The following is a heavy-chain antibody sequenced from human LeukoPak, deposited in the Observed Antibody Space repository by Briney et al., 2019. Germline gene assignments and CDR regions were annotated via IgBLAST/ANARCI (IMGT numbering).Heavy chain of an antibody. D-gene: IGHD3-9*01. Sequence: PGGSLRLSCAASGFIVSSNYMSWVRQAPGKGLEWVSVIYSGGSTYYADSVKGRFTISRDNSKNTLYLQMNSLRAEDTAVYYCARRAASLRYFDWLTTVNDAFDIWGQGTMVTVSS. J-gene: IGHJ3*02. CDR2: IYSGGST. CDR1: GFIVSSNY. V-gene: IGHV3-53*01. CDR3: ARRAASLRYFDWLTTVNDAFDI.